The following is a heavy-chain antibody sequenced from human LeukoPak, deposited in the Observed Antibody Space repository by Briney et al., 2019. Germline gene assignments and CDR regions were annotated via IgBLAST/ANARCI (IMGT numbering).Heavy chain of an antibody. J-gene: IGHJ4*02. Sequence: SETLSLTCAVYGGSVSGYYWSWIRQPPGKGLEWIGEINHSGSTNYNPSLKSRVTISVDTSKNQFSLKLSSVTAADTAVYYCARDSSLRGGLDYWGQGTLVTVSS. CDR1: GGSVSGYY. CDR3: ARDSSLRGGLDY. D-gene: IGHD6-13*01. V-gene: IGHV4-34*01. CDR2: INHSGST.